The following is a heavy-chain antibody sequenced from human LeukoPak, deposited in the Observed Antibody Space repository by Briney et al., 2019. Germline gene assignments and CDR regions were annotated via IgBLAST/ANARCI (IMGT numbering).Heavy chain of an antibody. Sequence: GESLKISCKGSGYSFTSYWIGWVRQMPGKGLEWMGIIYPGDSDTRYSPSFQGQVTISADKSISTAYLQWSSLKASDTAMYYCARQTRWVVVVPAARDDAFDIWGQGTMVTVSS. CDR2: IYPGDSDT. CDR1: GYSFTSYW. J-gene: IGHJ3*02. D-gene: IGHD2-2*01. V-gene: IGHV5-51*01. CDR3: ARQTRWVVVVPAARDDAFDI.